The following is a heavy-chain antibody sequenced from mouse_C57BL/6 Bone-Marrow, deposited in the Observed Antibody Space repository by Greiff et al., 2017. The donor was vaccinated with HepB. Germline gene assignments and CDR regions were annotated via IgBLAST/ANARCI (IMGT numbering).Heavy chain of an antibody. CDR1: GYTFTDHT. Sequence: VKLQESDAELVKPGASVKISCKVSGYTFTDHTIHWMKQRPEQGLEWIGYIYPRDGSTKYNEKFKGKATLTADKSSSTAYMQLNSLTSEDSAVYFCAREGIYYDYDDPFYAMDYWGQGTSVTVSS. CDR2: IYPRDGST. CDR3: AREGIYYDYDDPFYAMDY. D-gene: IGHD2-4*01. J-gene: IGHJ4*01. V-gene: IGHV1-78*01.